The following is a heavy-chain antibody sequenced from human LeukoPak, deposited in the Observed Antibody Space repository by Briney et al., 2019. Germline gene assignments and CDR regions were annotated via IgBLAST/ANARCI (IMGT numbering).Heavy chain of an antibody. CDR1: GGTFSSYA. CDR2: IIPILGIA. D-gene: IGHD6-19*01. CDR3: ARDQSYSSDWYGDDFDY. V-gene: IGHV1-69*04. Sequence: SVKVSCKASGGTFSSYAISWVRQAPGQGLEWMGRIIPILGIANYAQKFQGRVTITADKSTSTAYMELSSLRSEDTAVYYCARDQSYSSDWYGDDFDYWGQGTLVTVSS. J-gene: IGHJ4*02.